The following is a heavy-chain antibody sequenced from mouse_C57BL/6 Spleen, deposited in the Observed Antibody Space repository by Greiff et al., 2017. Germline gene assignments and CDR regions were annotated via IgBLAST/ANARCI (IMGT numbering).Heavy chain of an antibody. Sequence: EVHLVESGGGLVQPGGSLKLSCAASGFTFSSYAMSWVRQTPEKRLEWVATISDGGSYTYYTDNVKGRFTISRDNAKNNLYLQLSHLKSEDTAMYYCSYGARGGFAYWGQGTLVTVSA. D-gene: IGHD1-1*02. CDR2: ISDGGSYT. CDR1: GFTFSSYA. CDR3: SYGARGGFAY. V-gene: IGHV5-4*01. J-gene: IGHJ3*01.